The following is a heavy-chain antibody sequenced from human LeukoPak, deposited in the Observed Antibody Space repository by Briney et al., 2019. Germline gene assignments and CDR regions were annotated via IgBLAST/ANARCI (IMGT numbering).Heavy chain of an antibody. CDR2: IYYTGTT. V-gene: IGHV4-31*03. CDR3: ARVPTPYDTTGLLDP. CDR1: GGSMGRGGYY. J-gene: IGHJ5*02. D-gene: IGHD1-1*01. Sequence: PSETLSLTCTVSGGSMGRGGYYWSWVRQSPGKGLEWIGYIYYTGTTNYNPSLKSRVTMSVDTPKNQFSLNLSSVTAADTAVYYCARVPTPYDTTGLLDPWGQGALVTVSS.